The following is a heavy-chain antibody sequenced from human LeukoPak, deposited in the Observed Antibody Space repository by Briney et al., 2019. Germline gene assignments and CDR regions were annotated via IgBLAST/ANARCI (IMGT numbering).Heavy chain of an antibody. CDR3: ARGSPPRVYYDRSGYYSYYLDY. D-gene: IGHD3-22*01. CDR2: ISPSGATT. J-gene: IGHJ4*02. Sequence: ASVKVSCKASGYTFTSYGISWVRQAPGQGLEWMGMISPSGATTTYAQKLQGRVTMTTDTSTSTAYMELRSLRSDDTAVYYCARGSPPRVYYDRSGYYSYYLDYWGQGTLVTVSS. CDR1: GYTFTSYG. V-gene: IGHV1-18*01.